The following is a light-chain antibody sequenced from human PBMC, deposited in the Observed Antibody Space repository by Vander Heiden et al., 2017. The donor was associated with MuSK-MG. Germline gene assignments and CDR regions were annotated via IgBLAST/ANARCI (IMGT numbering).Light chain of an antibody. CDR2: DVT. J-gene: IGLJ1*01. CDR1: NSYVSTYTY. CDR3: SSYTTSSTFYV. Sequence: QSALTQPASVAGSPGQSITISCTGTNSYVSTYTYVSWYQHHPGKAPKLIIHDVTNRPSGVSPRFSGSKSGNTASLTISGLQAEDEADYYCSSYTTSSTFYVFGTGTKVTVL. V-gene: IGLV2-14*03.